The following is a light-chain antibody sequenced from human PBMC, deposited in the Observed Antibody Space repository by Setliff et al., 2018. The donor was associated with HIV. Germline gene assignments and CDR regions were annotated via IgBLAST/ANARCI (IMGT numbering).Light chain of an antibody. Sequence: QSALTQPASVSGSPGQSITISCTGTSTDVGTYNLVSWYQQHPGKAPKVMIYEVSKRPSGISNRFSGSKSGNTASLTISGPQAEDEADYYCCSFANGDTWVFGGGTKVTVL. J-gene: IGLJ3*02. CDR1: STDVGTYNL. CDR2: EVS. CDR3: CSFANGDTWV. V-gene: IGLV2-23*02.